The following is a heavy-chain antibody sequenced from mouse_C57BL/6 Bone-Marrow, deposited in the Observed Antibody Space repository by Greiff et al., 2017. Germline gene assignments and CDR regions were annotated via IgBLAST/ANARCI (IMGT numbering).Heavy chain of an antibody. CDR1: GYSITSGYY. CDR2: ISYDGSN. V-gene: IGHV3-6*01. J-gene: IGHJ1*03. D-gene: IGHD1-1*01. CDR3: ARDRGYGSSHWYFDV. Sequence: DVQLQESGPGLVKPSQSLSLTCSVTGYSITSGYYWNWIRQFPGNKLEWMGYISYDGSNNYNPSLKNRISITRDTSKNQFFLKLNSVTTEDTATYYCARDRGYGSSHWYFDVWGTGTTVTVSS.